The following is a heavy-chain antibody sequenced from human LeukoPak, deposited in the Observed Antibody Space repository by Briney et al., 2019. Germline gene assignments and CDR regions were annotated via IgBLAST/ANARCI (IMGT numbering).Heavy chain of an antibody. CDR1: GFAFSSYD. D-gene: IGHD4-23*01. CDR2: ISNDGSNK. V-gene: IGHV3-30-3*01. Sequence: GGSLRLSCAASGFAFSSYDMHWVRQAPAKGLEWVAVISNDGSNKDYADSVKGRFTISRDNSKNTLYVQMNSLRAEDTAVYYCVLGHYGGLFDNWGQGTPISVSS. J-gene: IGHJ4*02. CDR3: VLGHYGGLFDN.